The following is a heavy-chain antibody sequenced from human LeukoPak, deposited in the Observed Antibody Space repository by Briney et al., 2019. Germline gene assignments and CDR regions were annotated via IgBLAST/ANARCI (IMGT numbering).Heavy chain of an antibody. CDR2: ISYDGSNK. CDR1: GFTFSSYA. J-gene: IGHJ4*02. D-gene: IGHD2-2*01. V-gene: IGHV3-30*04. CDR3: ASGELLPALPLDY. Sequence: PGGSLRLSCAASGFTFSSYAMHWVRQAPGKGLEWVAVISYDGSNKYYADSVKGRFTISRDNSKNTLYLQMNSLRAEDTAVYYCASGELLPALPLDYWGQGTLVTVSS.